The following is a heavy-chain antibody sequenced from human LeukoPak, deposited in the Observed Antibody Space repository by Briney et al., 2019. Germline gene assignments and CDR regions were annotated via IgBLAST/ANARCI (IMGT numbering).Heavy chain of an antibody. CDR2: INPNSGGT. CDR1: GYTFTGYY. CDR3: ARGPASNYDSSGYYPGL. V-gene: IGHV1-2*02. Sequence: ASVKVSCRASGYTFTGYYMHWVRQAPGQGLEWMGWINPNSGGTNYAQKFQGRVTMTRDTSISTAYMELSRLRSDDTAVYYCARGPASNYDSSGYYPGLWGQGTLVTVSS. D-gene: IGHD3-22*01. J-gene: IGHJ4*02.